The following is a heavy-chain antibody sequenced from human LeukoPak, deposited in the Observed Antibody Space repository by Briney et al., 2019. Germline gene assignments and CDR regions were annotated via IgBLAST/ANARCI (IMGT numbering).Heavy chain of an antibody. CDR3: ARRLPDSGSYSPDY. Sequence: GGSLRLSCAPSGFTFSSFDMHWVRQPPDKGLEGVAFIKFDGSQKYYADSVRGRFTVSRYNSRNMLYLQLDSLRDDDTAVYFCARRLPDSGSYSPDYWGQGTLVTVSS. J-gene: IGHJ4*02. V-gene: IGHV3-30*02. CDR1: GFTFSSFD. CDR2: IKFDGSQK. D-gene: IGHD3-10*01.